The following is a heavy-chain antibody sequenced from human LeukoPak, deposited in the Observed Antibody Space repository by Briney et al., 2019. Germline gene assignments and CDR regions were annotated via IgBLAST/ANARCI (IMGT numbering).Heavy chain of an antibody. CDR3: ARSVLTGSYFDY. CDR1: GGSISSSNW. V-gene: IGHV4-4*03. D-gene: IGHD3-9*01. Sequence: PETLSLTCAVSGGSISSSNWWSWVRQPPGKGLEWIGEIYHSGSTNYNPSLKSRVTISVDKSKNQFSLKLSSVTAADTAVYYCARSVLTGSYFDYWGQGTLVTVSS. CDR2: IYHSGST. J-gene: IGHJ4*02.